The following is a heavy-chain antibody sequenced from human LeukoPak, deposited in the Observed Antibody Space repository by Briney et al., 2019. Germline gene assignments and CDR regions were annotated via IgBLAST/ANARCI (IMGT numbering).Heavy chain of an antibody. V-gene: IGHV3-7*01. CDR3: ARHSNKYDYDSSGHYRSFDY. CDR1: GFTFSFSW. D-gene: IGHD3-22*01. J-gene: IGHJ4*02. Sequence: GGSVRLSCAASGFTFSFSWMSWVRQAPGKGLEWVANIKQDGSDKYYVDSVKGRFIISRDNSKNSLYLQMNSLRAEDTAFYFCARHSNKYDYDSSGHYRSFDYWGQGTLVSVSS. CDR2: IKQDGSDK.